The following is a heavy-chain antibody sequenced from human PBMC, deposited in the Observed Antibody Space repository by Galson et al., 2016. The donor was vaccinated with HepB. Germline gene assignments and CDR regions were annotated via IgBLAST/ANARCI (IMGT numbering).Heavy chain of an antibody. D-gene: IGHD3-10*01. CDR2: INQDGNEM. V-gene: IGHV3-7*04. CDR3: ARDLRGPGAFDH. Sequence: SLRLSCAASGFPFTNYWMNWVRQAPGKGLQWVANINQDGNEMYYVDSVKGRFSISRDNAKNSLYLQMNSLRAEDTAVYYCARDLRGPGAFDHWGQGTLVTVSS. J-gene: IGHJ4*02. CDR1: GFPFTNYW.